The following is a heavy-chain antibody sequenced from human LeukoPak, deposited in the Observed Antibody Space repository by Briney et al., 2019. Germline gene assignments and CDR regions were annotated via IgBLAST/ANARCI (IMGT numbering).Heavy chain of an antibody. CDR1: GGTFSSYA. V-gene: IGHV1-69*01. J-gene: IGHJ4*02. CDR3: ASNLLTGYLKGNYFDY. Sequence: SVTVSCKASGGTFSSYAISWVRQAPGEGVEGMGGISPIFGTANYAQKFQGRVTITADQSTSTAHMELSSLRSEHTAVYYCASNLLTGYLKGNYFDYWGQGTLVTVSS. D-gene: IGHD3-9*01. CDR2: ISPIFGTA.